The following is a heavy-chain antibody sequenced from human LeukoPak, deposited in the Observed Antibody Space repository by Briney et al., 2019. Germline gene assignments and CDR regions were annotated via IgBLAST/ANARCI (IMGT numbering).Heavy chain of an antibody. V-gene: IGHV3-7*02. CDR2: IKQDGSEK. Sequence: GGSLRLSCAASGFTFSSYWMSWVRQAPGKGLEWVANIKQDGSEKYYVDSVKGRFTISRDNAKNSLYLQMNSLRAEDTAVYYCAKGLVPAAMGEFDYWGQGTLVTVSS. J-gene: IGHJ4*02. D-gene: IGHD2-2*01. CDR1: GFTFSSYW. CDR3: AKGLVPAAMGEFDY.